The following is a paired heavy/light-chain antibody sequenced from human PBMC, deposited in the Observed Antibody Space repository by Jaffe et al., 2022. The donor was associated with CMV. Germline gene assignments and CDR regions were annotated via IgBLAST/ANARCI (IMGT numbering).Light chain of an antibody. CDR2: AAS. V-gene: IGKV1-12*01. Sequence: DIQMTQSPSSVSASVGDRVTIACRASQGISSWLAWYQQKPGKAPKLLIYAASSLQSGVPSRFSGSGSGTDFTLTISSLQPEDFATYYCQQANSFPLTFGGGTKVEIK. CDR1: QGISSW. J-gene: IGKJ4*01. CDR3: QQANSFPLT.
Heavy chain of an antibody. J-gene: IGHJ4*02. CDR3: ARVSPGASIDY. CDR2: ISTSATTI. V-gene: IGHV3-11*01. Sequence: QVQLVESGGGLVKPGGSLRLSCAASGFTFSDYYMSWIRQAPGKGLEWVSYISTSATTIYYADSVKGRFTISRDNAKNSLYLQMNSLRAEDTAVYYCARVSPGASIDYWGQGTLVTVSS. D-gene: IGHD1-26*01. CDR1: GFTFSDYY.